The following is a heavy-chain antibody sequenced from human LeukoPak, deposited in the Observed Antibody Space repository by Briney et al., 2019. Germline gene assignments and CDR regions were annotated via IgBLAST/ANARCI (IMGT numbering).Heavy chain of an antibody. CDR2: ICPDGPVT. CDR3: VRDFRSADY. J-gene: IGHJ4*02. CDR1: GFTFSIYC. Sequence: GGSLRLSCAASGFTFSIYCMHWVRQAPGKGPMWVSRICPDGPVTNYADSVKARFSISRDNARNAVYLQMNSLRAEDTAIYYCVRDFRSADYWGQGTLVTVSS. V-gene: IGHV3-74*01.